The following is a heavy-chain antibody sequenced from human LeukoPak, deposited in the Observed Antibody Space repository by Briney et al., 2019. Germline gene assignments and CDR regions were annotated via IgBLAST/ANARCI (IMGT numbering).Heavy chain of an antibody. Sequence: GASVKVSCKASGYTFTSYYMHWMGQAPGQGPEWMGIINPRGGSTDYAQKFLGRVTMTSDTSTSTVYMELHSLRSEDTAVYFCARVGITAATADYWGQGTLVTVSS. CDR2: INPRGGST. V-gene: IGHV1-46*01. D-gene: IGHD4-23*01. CDR1: GYTFTSYY. J-gene: IGHJ4*02. CDR3: ARVGITAATADY.